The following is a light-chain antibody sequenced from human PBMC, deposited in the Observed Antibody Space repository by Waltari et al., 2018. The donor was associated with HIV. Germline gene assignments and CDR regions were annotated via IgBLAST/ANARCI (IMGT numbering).Light chain of an antibody. J-gene: IGLJ3*02. CDR1: TSDVGGPKY. Sequence: QSALTQPPSASGPPGQSVTIPCTGTTSDVGGPKYVSWYQQHPGKTPKLMIYEVNKRPSGVPDLFSGSESANTAALTVSGLQADDEADYYCNSYAGSNNWVFGGGTKLTVL. CDR3: NSYAGSNNWV. V-gene: IGLV2-8*01. CDR2: EVN.